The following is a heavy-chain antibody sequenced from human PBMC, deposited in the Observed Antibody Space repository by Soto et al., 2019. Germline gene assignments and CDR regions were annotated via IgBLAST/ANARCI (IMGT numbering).Heavy chain of an antibody. J-gene: IGHJ6*02. CDR1: GGSVSSGSYH. CDR3: ARFHFYDFWSGSVAMDV. CDR2: IYYTGST. D-gene: IGHD3-3*01. V-gene: IGHV4-61*01. Sequence: QVQLQESGPGLEKPSETLSLTCTVSGGSVSSGSYHWSWIRQSPGKGLKWIGYIYYTGSTNYNPSLKSRVTISVDTSTNQFCLKLTYVTAADTALYFCARFHFYDFWSGSVAMDVWGQGTTVTVSS.